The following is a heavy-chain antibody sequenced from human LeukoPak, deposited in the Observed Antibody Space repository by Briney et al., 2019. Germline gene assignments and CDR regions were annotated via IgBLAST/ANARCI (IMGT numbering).Heavy chain of an antibody. Sequence: SETLSLTCAVYGGSFSDYYWSWIRQPPGKGLEWIGEINHSGSTNYNPSLKSRVTISVDTSKNQFSLKLSSVTAADTAVYYCASRTPYDSSGNYFDYWGQGTLVTVSS. V-gene: IGHV4-34*01. CDR1: GGSFSDYY. CDR2: INHSGST. D-gene: IGHD3-22*01. J-gene: IGHJ4*02. CDR3: ASRTPYDSSGNYFDY.